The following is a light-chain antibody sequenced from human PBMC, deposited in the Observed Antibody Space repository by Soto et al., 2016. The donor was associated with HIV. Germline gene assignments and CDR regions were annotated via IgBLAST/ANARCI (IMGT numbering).Light chain of an antibody. J-gene: IGKJ1*01. CDR1: QAISND. Sequence: DIQMTQSPSSLSASVGDRVTITCRASQAISNDLGWYQQKPGKAPKRLIYAASSLQTGVPSRFSGTGSGTEFTLTITSLRPEDFATYYCLQHNSYPRTFGQGTRVEI. CDR2: AAS. V-gene: IGKV1-17*01. CDR3: LQHNSYPRT.